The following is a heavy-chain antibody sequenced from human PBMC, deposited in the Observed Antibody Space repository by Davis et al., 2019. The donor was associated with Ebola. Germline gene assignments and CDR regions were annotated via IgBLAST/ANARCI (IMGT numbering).Heavy chain of an antibody. CDR1: GFTFSSYG. V-gene: IGHV3-33*01. D-gene: IGHD5-12*01. J-gene: IGHJ4*02. CDR3: AREGATIVY. CDR2: IWYDGSNK. Sequence: GESLKISCAASGFTFSSYGMHWVRQAPGKGLEWVAVIWYDGSNKYYADSVKGRFTISRHNSKNTLYLQMNSLRAEDTAVYYCAREGATIVYWGQGTLVTVSS.